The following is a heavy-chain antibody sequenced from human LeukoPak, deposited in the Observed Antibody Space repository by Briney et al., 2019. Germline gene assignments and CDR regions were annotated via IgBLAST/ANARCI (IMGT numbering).Heavy chain of an antibody. Sequence: GSLALSCAASGFTLRSYWMHWVRQAPAKGLVWVSRSNGDGSTTTYAASVRGRFTISRDNANNSLSLQMNSLRAEDTAVYYCARSFSGINAFDYWGQGALVTVSS. J-gene: IGHJ4*02. V-gene: IGHV3-74*01. CDR1: GFTLRSYW. CDR3: ARSFSGINAFDY. D-gene: IGHD3-10*01. CDR2: SNGDGSTT.